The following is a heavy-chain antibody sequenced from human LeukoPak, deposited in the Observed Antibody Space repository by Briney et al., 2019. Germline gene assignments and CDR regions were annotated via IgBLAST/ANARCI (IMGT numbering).Heavy chain of an antibody. CDR1: GGSCNDYY. Sequence: SETLSLTCAVYGGSCNDYYCSWIRQPPGMGLEWIGEIHPYGIFYYNSSLMSRVTISIDTSKSQFSLRLTSVTAADTAFYYCARGRDRSKAGNHWGQGSLVTVSS. CDR3: ARGRDRSKAGNH. J-gene: IGHJ5*02. CDR2: IHPYGIF. D-gene: IGHD5-24*01. V-gene: IGHV4-34*01.